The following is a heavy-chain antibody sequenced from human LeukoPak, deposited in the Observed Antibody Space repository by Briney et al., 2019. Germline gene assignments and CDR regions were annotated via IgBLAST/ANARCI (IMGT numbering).Heavy chain of an antibody. CDR3: ARDPGIAVALSYYYYYMDV. D-gene: IGHD6-19*01. CDR2: ISYDGSNK. V-gene: IGHV3-30*04. J-gene: IGHJ6*03. CDR1: GFTFSSYA. Sequence: GGSLRLSCAASGFTFSSYAMHWVRQAPGKGLEWVAVISYDGSNKYYADSVKGRFTISRDNSKNTLYLQMNSLRAEDTAVYYCARDPGIAVALSYYYYYMDVWGKGTTVTVSS.